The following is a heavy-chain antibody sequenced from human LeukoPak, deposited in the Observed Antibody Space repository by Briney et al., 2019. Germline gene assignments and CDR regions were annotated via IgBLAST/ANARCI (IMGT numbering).Heavy chain of an antibody. CDR2: FDPEDGET. Sequence: ASVKVSCKVSGYTLTELSMHWVRQAPGKGLEWMGGFDPEDGETIYAQKFQGRVTMTEDTSTDTAYMEVSSLRSEDTAVYYCATDHSYGSSWDYWGQGTLVTVSS. CDR1: GYTLTELS. CDR3: ATDHSYGSSWDY. J-gene: IGHJ4*02. V-gene: IGHV1-24*01. D-gene: IGHD5-18*01.